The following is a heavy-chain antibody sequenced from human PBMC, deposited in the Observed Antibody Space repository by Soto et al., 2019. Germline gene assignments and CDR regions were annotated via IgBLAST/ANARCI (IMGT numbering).Heavy chain of an antibody. CDR1: GFTFSSYS. CDR3: AREKEDDFWSGPYTTGYGMDV. V-gene: IGHV3-21*01. J-gene: IGHJ6*02. D-gene: IGHD3-3*01. CDR2: ISSSSSYI. Sequence: GGSLRLSCAASGFTFSSYSMNWVRQAPGKGLEWVSSISSSSSYIYYADSVKGRFTISRDNAKNSLYLQMNSLRAEDTAVYYCAREKEDDFWSGPYTTGYGMDVWGQGTTVTVSS.